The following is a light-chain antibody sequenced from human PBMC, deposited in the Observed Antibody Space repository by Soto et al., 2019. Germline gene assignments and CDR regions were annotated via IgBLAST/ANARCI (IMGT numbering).Light chain of an antibody. CDR3: QKYNSAPT. CDR2: AAS. Sequence: DIQMTQSPSSLSASVGDRVTITCRASQGISNYLAWYQQEPGKVPKLLIYAASTLQSGVPSRFSGSGSGTDFSLTISSLQPGDVATYYCQKYNSAPTFGQGTRVEIK. CDR1: QGISNY. V-gene: IGKV1-27*01. J-gene: IGKJ1*01.